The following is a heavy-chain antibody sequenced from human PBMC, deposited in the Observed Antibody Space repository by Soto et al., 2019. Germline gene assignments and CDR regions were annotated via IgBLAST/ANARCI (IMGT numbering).Heavy chain of an antibody. V-gene: IGHV3-23*01. Sequence: GGSLRLSCAASGFTFSSYALTWVRQAPGKGLEWVSVIGASGSSTFHADSVKGRFTISRDNSKNTLFLQMNSLRAEDTAVYYCAQVVDYDSTGYYSHLDHWGQGTLVTVSS. CDR3: AQVVDYDSTGYYSHLDH. J-gene: IGHJ1*01. CDR2: IGASGSST. CDR1: GFTFSSYA. D-gene: IGHD3-22*01.